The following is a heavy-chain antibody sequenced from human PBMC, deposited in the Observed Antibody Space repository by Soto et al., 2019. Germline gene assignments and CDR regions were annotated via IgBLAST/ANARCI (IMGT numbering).Heavy chain of an antibody. CDR2: IIPIFGTA. J-gene: IGHJ5*02. D-gene: IGHD2-21*02. Sequence: GASVKVSCKASGGTFSSYAISWVRQAPGKGLEWMGGIIPIFGTANYAQKFQGRVTITADESTSTAYMELSSLRSEDTAVYYCARGLFDCGGDCYSGDNWFDPWGQGTLVTVSS. CDR1: GGTFSSYA. V-gene: IGHV1-69*13. CDR3: ARGLFDCGGDCYSGDNWFDP.